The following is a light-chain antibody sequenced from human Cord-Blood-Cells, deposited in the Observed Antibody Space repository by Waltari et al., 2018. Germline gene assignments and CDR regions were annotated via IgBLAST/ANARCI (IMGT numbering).Light chain of an antibody. CDR2: AAY. CDR3: QQSYSTPPDT. CDR1: QSISSY. J-gene: IGKJ2*01. V-gene: IGKV1-39*01. Sequence: DIQMTQSPSSLSASVGDRVTITCRANQSISSYLNWYQQKPGKAPKLLIYAAYSLQSGAPSRFSGSGSGTDFTLTISSLQPEDFATYYWQQSYSTPPDTFGQGTKREIK.